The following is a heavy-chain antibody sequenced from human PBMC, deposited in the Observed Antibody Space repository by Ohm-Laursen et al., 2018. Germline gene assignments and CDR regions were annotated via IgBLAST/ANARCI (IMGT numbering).Heavy chain of an antibody. Sequence: LVKVSCKASGYTFTDYDINWVRQATGQGLEWMGWMSPKSGKTGYAEKFQDRVTMTSDTSITTAYMELSGLRFEDTAHYYCTREASDNYGYFDFWGRGTLVTVSS. J-gene: IGHJ2*01. D-gene: IGHD3-9*01. CDR3: TREASDNYGYFDF. CDR2: MSPKSGKT. CDR1: GYTFTDYD. V-gene: IGHV1-8*01.